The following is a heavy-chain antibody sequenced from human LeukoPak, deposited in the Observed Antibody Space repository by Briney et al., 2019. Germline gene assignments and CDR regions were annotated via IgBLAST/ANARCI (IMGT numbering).Heavy chain of an antibody. D-gene: IGHD5-12*01. CDR3: AEGSGYEYYFDY. J-gene: IGHJ4*02. V-gene: IGHV3-23*01. CDR2: ISGSGGST. Sequence: GGSLRLSCAASGFTFSSNAMNWVRQAPGKGLEWVSAISGSGGSTLYADSVKGRFTISRDNPKNTVYLLMNSLRAEDTAVYYCAEGSGYEYYFDYWGQGTLVTVSS. CDR1: GFTFSSNA.